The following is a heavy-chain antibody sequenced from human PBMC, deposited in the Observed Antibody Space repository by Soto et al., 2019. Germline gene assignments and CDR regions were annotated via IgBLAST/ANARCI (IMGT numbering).Heavy chain of an antibody. CDR2: ISGSGGST. J-gene: IGHJ4*02. CDR1: GFTPPGYS. D-gene: IGHD3-16*01. Sequence: GGSLRLSCAPSGFTPPGYSMNWVPQAPGKGLEWVSAISGSGGSTYYADSVKGRFTISRDNPKNTLYLQMNSLRADDTAVYYCARGGTPIDYWGQGTLVTVSS. CDR3: ARGGTPIDY. V-gene: IGHV3-23*01.